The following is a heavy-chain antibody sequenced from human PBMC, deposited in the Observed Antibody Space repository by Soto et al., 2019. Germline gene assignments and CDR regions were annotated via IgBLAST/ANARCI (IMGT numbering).Heavy chain of an antibody. J-gene: IGHJ4*02. CDR1: GYTFTSYA. CDR2: INAGNGNT. Sequence: QVQLVQSGAEVKKPGASVKVSCKASGYTFTSYAMHWVRQAPGQRLEWMGWINAGNGNTKYSQKFQGRVTITRDTSAGTAYMELSSLRSEDTAVDYCARDLMVRGVIKYYFDYWGQGTLVTVSS. D-gene: IGHD3-10*01. CDR3: ARDLMVRGVIKYYFDY. V-gene: IGHV1-3*01.